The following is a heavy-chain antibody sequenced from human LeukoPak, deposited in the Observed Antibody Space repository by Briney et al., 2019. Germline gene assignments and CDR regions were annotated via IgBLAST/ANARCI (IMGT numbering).Heavy chain of an antibody. J-gene: IGHJ4*02. D-gene: IGHD2-15*01. CDR2: ISSSRSYI. Sequence: GGSLRLSCAASGFTFSSYSMNWVRQAPGKGLEWVSSISSSRSYIYYADSVKGRFTISRDNAKNSLYLQMNSLRAEDTAVYYCARRYCSGGSCYTDYWGQGTLVTVSS. CDR3: ARRYCSGGSCYTDY. V-gene: IGHV3-21*01. CDR1: GFTFSSYS.